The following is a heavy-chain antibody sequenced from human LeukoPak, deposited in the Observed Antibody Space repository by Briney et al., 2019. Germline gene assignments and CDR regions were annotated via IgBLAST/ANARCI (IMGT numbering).Heavy chain of an antibody. V-gene: IGHV3-21*04. D-gene: IGHD3-22*01. J-gene: IGHJ4*02. CDR3: AKDLHDSSGYRIDY. Sequence: GGSLRLSCAASGFTFSSYSMNWVRQAPGKGLEWVSSISSSSSYIYYADSVKGRFTISRDNSKNTLYLQMNSLRAEDTAVYYCAKDLHDSSGYRIDYWGQGTLVTVSS. CDR1: GFTFSSYS. CDR2: ISSSSSYI.